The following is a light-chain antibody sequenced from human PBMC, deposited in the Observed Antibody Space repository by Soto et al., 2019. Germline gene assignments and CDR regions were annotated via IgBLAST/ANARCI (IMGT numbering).Light chain of an antibody. CDR2: EVT. V-gene: IGLV2-8*01. J-gene: IGLJ2*01. Sequence: QSALTQPPSASGSPGQSVTISCTGTSSDVGGYNYVSWYQQHPGKAPKLMIYEVTKRPSGVPDRFSGSKSGNTASLTVSGLRAEDDADYYCSSYAGSNRLVFGGGTKLTVL. CDR3: SSYAGSNRLV. CDR1: SSDVGGYNY.